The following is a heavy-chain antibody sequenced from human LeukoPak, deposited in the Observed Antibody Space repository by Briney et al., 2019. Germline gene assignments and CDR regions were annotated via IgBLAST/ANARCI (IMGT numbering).Heavy chain of an antibody. CDR2: IWYDGSNK. D-gene: IGHD6-19*01. CDR3: ARGPAVAPYYFDY. V-gene: IGHV3-33*01. Sequence: GGSLRLSCAASGFTFSSYGMHWVRQAPGKGPEWVAVIWYDGSNKYYADSVKGRFTISRDNSKNTLYLQMNSLRAEDTAVYYCARGPAVAPYYFDYWGQGTLVTVSS. J-gene: IGHJ4*02. CDR1: GFTFSSYG.